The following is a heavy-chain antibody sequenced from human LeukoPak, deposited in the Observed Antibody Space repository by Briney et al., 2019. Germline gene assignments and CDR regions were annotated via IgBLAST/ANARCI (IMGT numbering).Heavy chain of an antibody. J-gene: IGHJ4*02. CDR3: ARQYMTSAPFDY. V-gene: IGHV5-51*01. D-gene: IGHD3-16*01. CDR1: GYSFPIYW. Sequence: GESLKISCSGSGYSFPIYWIGWVRQMPGKGLEWMGIIYPADSDTRYSPSFQGHVTISADKSISTAYLQWSSLKASDTAMYYCARQYMTSAPFDYWGQGTQVTVSS. CDR2: IYPADSDT.